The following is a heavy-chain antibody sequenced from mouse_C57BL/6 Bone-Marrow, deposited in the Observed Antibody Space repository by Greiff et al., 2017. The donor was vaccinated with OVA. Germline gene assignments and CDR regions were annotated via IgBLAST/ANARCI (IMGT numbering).Heavy chain of an antibody. D-gene: IGHD1-1*01. Sequence: VKLMESGAELVRPGASVTLSCKASGYTFTDYEMHWVKQTPVHGLEWIGAIDPETGGTAYNQKFKGKAILTADESSSTAYMELRSLTSEDSAVYYCTRWHGSSYFFDYWGQGTTLTVSS. CDR2: IDPETGGT. V-gene: IGHV1-15*01. CDR3: TRWHGSSYFFDY. CDR1: GYTFTDYE. J-gene: IGHJ2*01.